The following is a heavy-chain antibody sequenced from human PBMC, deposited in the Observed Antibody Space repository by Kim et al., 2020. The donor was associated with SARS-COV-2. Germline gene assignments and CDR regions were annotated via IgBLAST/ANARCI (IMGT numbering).Heavy chain of an antibody. CDR1: GGSVSSGSYY. CDR2: IYYSGST. J-gene: IGHJ4*02. V-gene: IGHV4-61*01. CDR3: ARAGVAVAVAGTIYFDY. D-gene: IGHD6-19*01. Sequence: SETLSLTCTVSGGSVSSGSYYWSWIRQPPGKGLEWIGYIYYSGSTNYNPSLKSRVTISVDTSKNQFSLKLSSVTAADTAVYYCARAGVAVAVAGTIYFDYWGQGTLVTVSS.